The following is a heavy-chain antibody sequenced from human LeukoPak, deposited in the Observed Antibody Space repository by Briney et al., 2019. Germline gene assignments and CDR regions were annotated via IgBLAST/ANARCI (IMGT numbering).Heavy chain of an antibody. Sequence: SETLSLTCTGSGGSISSYYWSWIRQPPGQGLEWIGYIYYSGSTNYNPSLKSRVTISVDTSKNQFSLKLSSVTAADTAVYYCARVGGAWGLGDYDYWGQGTLVTVSS. CDR1: GGSISSYY. CDR2: IYYSGST. V-gene: IGHV4-59*01. J-gene: IGHJ4*02. CDR3: ARVGGAWGLGDYDY. D-gene: IGHD3-16*01.